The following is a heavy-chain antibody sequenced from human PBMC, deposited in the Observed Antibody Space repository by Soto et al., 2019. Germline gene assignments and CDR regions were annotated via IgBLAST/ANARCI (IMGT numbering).Heavy chain of an antibody. CDR3: TTEFWTTVTPPLTDDDY. Sequence: GGSLRLSCAASGFTFSNAWMSWVRQAPGKGLDWVGRIKSKTDGGTTDYAAPVKGRFTISRDDSKNTLYLQMNSLKTEDTAVYYCTTEFWTTVTPPLTDDDYWGQGTLVTVSS. V-gene: IGHV3-15*01. CDR1: GFTFSNAW. J-gene: IGHJ4*02. D-gene: IGHD4-4*01. CDR2: IKSKTDGGTT.